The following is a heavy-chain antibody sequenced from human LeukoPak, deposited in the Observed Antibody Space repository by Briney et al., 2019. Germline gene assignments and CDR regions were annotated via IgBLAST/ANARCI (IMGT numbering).Heavy chain of an antibody. CDR2: LSGSFGRT. V-gene: IGHV3-23*01. D-gene: IGHD6-19*01. J-gene: IGHJ4*02. CDR1: GFTFSTYA. CDR3: AKDRGSVAVAGIDY. Sequence: GGSLRLSCAASGFTFSTYAMSWVRQAPGKGLEGVSALSGSFGRTYYADSVKGRFTISGDNSKNTLYLQMNSLRAEDTALYYCAKDRGSVAVAGIDYWGQGTLVTVSS.